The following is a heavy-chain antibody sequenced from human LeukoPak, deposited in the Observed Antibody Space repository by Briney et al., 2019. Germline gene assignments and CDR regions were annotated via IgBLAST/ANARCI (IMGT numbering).Heavy chain of an antibody. D-gene: IGHD2-2*01. CDR2: INPSGGST. V-gene: IGHV1-46*01. Sequence: ASVKVSCKASGYTFTSYYMHWVRQAPGQGLEWMGIINPSGGSTSYAQKFRGRVTMTRDTSTSTVYMELSSLRSEDTAVYYCARDPRSTSSYYYYMDVWGKGTTVTVSS. CDR3: ARDPRSTSSYYYYMDV. CDR1: GYTFTSYY. J-gene: IGHJ6*03.